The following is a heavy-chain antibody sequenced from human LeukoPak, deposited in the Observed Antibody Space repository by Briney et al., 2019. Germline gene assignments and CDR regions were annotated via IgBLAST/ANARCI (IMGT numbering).Heavy chain of an antibody. J-gene: IGHJ4*02. D-gene: IGHD5-18*01. V-gene: IGHV4-39*07. Sequence: SETLSLTCTVSGVSISSTYYSWGWIRQSPGTGLEWIGTIYYRGTTDYKSSLKSRVTMSVDTSNNQFSLNLDSVTAADSAVYYCAKYTFGSDYFAYWGRGTLVTVSS. CDR2: IYYRGTT. CDR3: AKYTFGSDYFAY. CDR1: GVSISSTYYS.